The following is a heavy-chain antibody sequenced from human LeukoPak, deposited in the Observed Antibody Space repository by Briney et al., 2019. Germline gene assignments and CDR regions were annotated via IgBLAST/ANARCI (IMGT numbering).Heavy chain of an antibody. D-gene: IGHD1-14*01. CDR2: LYSDGNT. V-gene: IGHV3-53*01. J-gene: IGHJ4*02. Sequence: GGSLRLSCAASVFTVITNDMTGVRQAPGKGLAWVSVLYSDGNTKYADSGQGRFTISSGKSKNTLYLEMNSLSPDDTAVYYCARGVEPLAANTLAYWGQGTLVTVSS. CDR3: ARGVEPLAANTLAY. CDR1: VFTVITND.